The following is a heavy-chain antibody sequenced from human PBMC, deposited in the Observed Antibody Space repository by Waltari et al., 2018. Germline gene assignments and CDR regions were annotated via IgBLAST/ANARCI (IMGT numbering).Heavy chain of an antibody. CDR1: GASISSSAYY. V-gene: IGHV4-39*01. J-gene: IGHJ4*01. CDR2: IYYNGGT. Sequence: QPQLQESGPGLVKPSETLSLTCTVSGASISSSAYYWGWIRQPPGKGLEWIGNIYYNGGTYYNASLNSRVTISVATSKHQVSLGLNSVTAADTAVYYCGSSPSQGTEWRSPIDYWGQGALVTVSS. CDR3: GSSPSQGTEWRSPIDY. D-gene: IGHD3-3*01.